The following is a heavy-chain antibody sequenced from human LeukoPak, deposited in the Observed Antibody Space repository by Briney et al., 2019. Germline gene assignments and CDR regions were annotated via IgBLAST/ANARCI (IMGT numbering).Heavy chain of an antibody. CDR2: TYYSGST. Sequence: PSETLSLTCTVSGGSISSYYWSWIRQPPGKGLEWIGYTYYSGSTNYNPSLKSRVTISVDTSKNQFSLKLSSVTAADTAVYYCARVGSRYDFWSGYYSGFDYWGQGTLVTVSS. CDR1: GGSISSYY. V-gene: IGHV4-59*01. D-gene: IGHD3-3*01. J-gene: IGHJ4*02. CDR3: ARVGSRYDFWSGYYSGFDY.